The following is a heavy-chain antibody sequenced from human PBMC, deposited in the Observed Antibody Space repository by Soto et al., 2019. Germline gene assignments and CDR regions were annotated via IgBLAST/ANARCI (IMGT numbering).Heavy chain of an antibody. J-gene: IGHJ4*02. CDR2: IYYSGRT. Sequence: SETLSLTCTVSGGSISSYYWSWIRQPPGKGLEWIGYIYYSGRTNYNPSLKSRVAISVDTSKNQFSLKLNSVTAADTAVYFCARDLSGMVYWGQGILVTVSS. D-gene: IGHD3-10*01. CDR1: GGSISSYY. V-gene: IGHV4-59*01. CDR3: ARDLSGMVY.